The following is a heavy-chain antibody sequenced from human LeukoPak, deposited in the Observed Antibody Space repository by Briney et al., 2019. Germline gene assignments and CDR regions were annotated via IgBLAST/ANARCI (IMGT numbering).Heavy chain of an antibody. J-gene: IGHJ3*02. CDR3: VKDYYYDSSGYYYGDDLDI. V-gene: IGHV3-23*01. D-gene: IGHD3-22*01. CDR1: GFTFSAYA. Sequence: GGSLRLSCAASGFTFSAYAMAWVRQAPGKGLEWVSTISGSGGTTYSADSVKGRFTISRDNSKNILYLQVNSLRAGDTAVYYCVKDYYYDSSGYYYGDDLDIWGQGTMVTVSS. CDR2: ISGSGGTT.